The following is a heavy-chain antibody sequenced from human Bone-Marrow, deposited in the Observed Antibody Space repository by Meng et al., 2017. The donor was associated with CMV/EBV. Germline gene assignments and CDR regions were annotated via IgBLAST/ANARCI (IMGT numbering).Heavy chain of an antibody. V-gene: IGHV4-34*01. CDR3: ARGEWFGVYFDY. Sequence: SETLSLTCAVYGGSFSGYYWSWIRQPPGKGLEWIGEINHSGSTNYNPSLKSRVTISVDTSKNQFSLKPSAVTAAHTAVYYCARGEWFGVYFDYWGQGTLVTGAS. D-gene: IGHD3-10*01. CDR2: INHSGST. CDR1: GGSFSGYY. J-gene: IGHJ4*02.